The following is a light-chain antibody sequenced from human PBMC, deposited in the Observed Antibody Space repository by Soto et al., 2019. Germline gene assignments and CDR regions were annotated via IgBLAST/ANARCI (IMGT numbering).Light chain of an antibody. Sequence: QSALTQPASVSGSPGQSITISCTGTSSDIGTYNYVSWYQQHPGKAPKLIIYEVTNRPSGVSGHFSGSKSGNTASLTISGLQDADEADYYCSSYTSTNSWVFGGGTKVTVL. CDR3: SSYTSTNSWV. CDR2: EVT. V-gene: IGLV2-14*01. J-gene: IGLJ3*02. CDR1: SSDIGTYNY.